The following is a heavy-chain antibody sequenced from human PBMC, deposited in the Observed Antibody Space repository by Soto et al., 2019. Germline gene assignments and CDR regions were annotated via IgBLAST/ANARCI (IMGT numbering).Heavy chain of an antibody. CDR1: GDTVTSDY. D-gene: IGHD3-10*01. Sequence: SETLSLTCSVSGDTVTSDYWNWIRQPPGKRLEWIGYVSHSKSTNYNPSLKSRVSISVDTSKSQFSLRLSSVSAADTAVYYCGRLRMYTFGTYYRFIDYWGQGTLVT. J-gene: IGHJ4*02. CDR3: GRLRMYTFGTYYRFIDY. V-gene: IGHV4-59*02. CDR2: VSHSKST.